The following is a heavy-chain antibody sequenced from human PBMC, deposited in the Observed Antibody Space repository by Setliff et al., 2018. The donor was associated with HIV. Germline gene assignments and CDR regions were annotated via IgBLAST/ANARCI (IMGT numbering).Heavy chain of an antibody. CDR3: AKERLYGSGRAFDY. D-gene: IGHD3-10*01. V-gene: IGHV3-23*01. CDR1: GFTLSTYA. CDR2: ISGNGGTT. Sequence: LRLSCAASGFTLSTYAMIWVRQAPGKGLEWVSGISGNGGTTYYADSVKGRFTISRDNFKNTLYLQMDSLRAEDTALYYCAKERLYGSGRAFDYWGQGTLVTVSS. J-gene: IGHJ4*02.